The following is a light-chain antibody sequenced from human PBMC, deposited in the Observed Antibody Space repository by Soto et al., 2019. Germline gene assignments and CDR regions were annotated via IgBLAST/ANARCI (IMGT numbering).Light chain of an antibody. CDR2: DAS. CDR1: ETVATN. V-gene: IGKV3-11*01. Sequence: TQSPATLSVSPWERATLSCRASETVATNLAWYQQKPGQAPRLLIYDASNRATGIPARFSGSGSGTDFTLTISSLEPEDFASYYCQKLDNFPLTFGQGTRLEIK. J-gene: IGKJ5*01. CDR3: QKLDNFPLT.